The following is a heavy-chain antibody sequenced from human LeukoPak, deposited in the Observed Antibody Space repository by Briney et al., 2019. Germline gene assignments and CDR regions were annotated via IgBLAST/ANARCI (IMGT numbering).Heavy chain of an antibody. CDR3: ARGRWFDP. CDR1: GGSFSGYY. CDR2: INHSGST. V-gene: IGHV4-34*01. Sequence: PSETLSLNCAVYGGSFSGYYWCWIRQPPGKGLEWIGEINHSGSTNYNPSLKSRVTISVDASKNPFSLKLSSVTAADMAVYSCARGRWFDPWNQGTLVTVSS. J-gene: IGHJ5*01.